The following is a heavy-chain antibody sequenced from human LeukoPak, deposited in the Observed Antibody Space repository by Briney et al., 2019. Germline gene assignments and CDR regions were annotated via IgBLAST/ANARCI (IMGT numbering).Heavy chain of an antibody. V-gene: IGHV4-59*01. Sequence: SETLSLTCTVSGGSISSYYWSWIRQPPGKGLEWIGYIYYSGSTNYNPSLKSRVTISVDTSKNQFSLKLSSVTAADTAVYYCASPGVYSYGPRFDYWGQGTLVTVSS. CDR1: GGSISSYY. D-gene: IGHD5-18*01. CDR2: IYYSGST. J-gene: IGHJ4*02. CDR3: ASPGVYSYGPRFDY.